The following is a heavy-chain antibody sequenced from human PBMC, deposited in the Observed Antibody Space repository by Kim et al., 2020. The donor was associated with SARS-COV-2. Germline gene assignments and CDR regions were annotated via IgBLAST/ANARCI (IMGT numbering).Heavy chain of an antibody. CDR1: GGTFSSYA. V-gene: IGHV1-69*13. D-gene: IGHD3-16*02. J-gene: IGHJ4*02. Sequence: SVKVSCKASGGTFSSYAISWVRQAPGQGLEWMGGIIPIFGTANYAQKFQGRVTITADESTSTAYMELSSLRSEDTAVYYCARDRTRYDYVWGSYRSRTYYFDYWGQGTLVTVSS. CDR3: ARDRTRYDYVWGSYRSRTYYFDY. CDR2: IIPIFGTA.